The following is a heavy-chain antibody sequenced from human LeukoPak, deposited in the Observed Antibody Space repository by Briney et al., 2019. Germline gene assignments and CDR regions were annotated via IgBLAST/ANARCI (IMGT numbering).Heavy chain of an antibody. CDR1: GHSITSGYY. J-gene: IGHJ4*02. V-gene: IGHV4-38-2*02. D-gene: IGHD4-17*01. Sequence: SEALSLTCTVSGHSITSGYYWGWIRQSPGKGLEWIGSIFHSGITYYNPSLNSRVTISVDTSKNQFSLRLSSVTAADTAVYYCVSTSYGDSAGGVAWDYDYWGQGTLVTVSS. CDR3: VSTSYGDSAGGVAWDYDY. CDR2: IFHSGIT.